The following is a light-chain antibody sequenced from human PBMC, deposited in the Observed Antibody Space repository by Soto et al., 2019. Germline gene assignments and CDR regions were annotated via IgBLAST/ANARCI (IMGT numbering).Light chain of an antibody. CDR1: QSISSY. Sequence: DIQMTQSPFSLSASVGDRVTITCRASQSISSYLNWYQQKPGKAPKLLIYAAPSLQSGVPSRFSGSGSGTDFTLTISSLQPEDFATYYCQQSYSTPWTFGQGTKVDIK. CDR2: AAP. V-gene: IGKV1-39*01. CDR3: QQSYSTPWT. J-gene: IGKJ1*01.